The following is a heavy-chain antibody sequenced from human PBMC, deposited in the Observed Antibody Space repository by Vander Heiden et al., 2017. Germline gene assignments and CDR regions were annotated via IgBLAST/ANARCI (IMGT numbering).Heavy chain of an antibody. Sequence: QLQPVQPGAEVKKPGASVKVSCTASGFTFGNYAFSWVRQATGQGLEWMVWISAYNGDTNSAQNLQGRVTMTTDTSTSTAYMEVRSLRSDDAAVDYCVRDIAYCGSTACYSDCFDPWGQGTLVTVSS. CDR1: GFTFGNYA. CDR3: VRDIAYCGSTACYSDCFDP. D-gene: IGHD2-2*02. J-gene: IGHJ5*02. V-gene: IGHV1-18*01. CDR2: ISAYNGDT.